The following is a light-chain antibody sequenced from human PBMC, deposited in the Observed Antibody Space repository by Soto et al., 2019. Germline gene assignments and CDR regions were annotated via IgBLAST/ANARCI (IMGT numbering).Light chain of an antibody. J-gene: IGKJ1*01. CDR1: QSVSSC. CDR2: DAS. V-gene: IGKV3-11*01. CDR3: QQYHNLWT. Sequence: EIVLTQSPATLSLSPGERATLSCRASQSVSSCVAWYQQKPGQAPRLLIYDASNRATGIPARFSGSGSGTDFTLTISSLEPEDFAVYYCQQYHNLWTFGQGTKV.